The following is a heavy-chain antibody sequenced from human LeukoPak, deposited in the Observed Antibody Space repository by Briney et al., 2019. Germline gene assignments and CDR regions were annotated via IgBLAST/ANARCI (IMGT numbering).Heavy chain of an antibody. V-gene: IGHV3-23*01. CDR3: KGVGAFDL. J-gene: IGHJ3*01. Sequence: GGSLRLSCAASGFNFSIYAMSWVRQAPGRGLQWVSGISASGATTYYADSLKGRFTVSRDISKNTLYLQMNGLRAEDYCAKVRKGVGAFDLWGQGTMVTVSS. CDR1: GFNFSIYA. D-gene: IGHD2-21*01. CDR2: ISASGATT.